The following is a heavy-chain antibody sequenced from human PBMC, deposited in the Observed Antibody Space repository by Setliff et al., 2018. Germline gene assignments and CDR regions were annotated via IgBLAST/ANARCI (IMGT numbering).Heavy chain of an antibody. CDR2: MHQSGRT. CDR1: DGAFSTYY. J-gene: IGHJ6*03. CDR3: AREGPESDSSGYMDV. V-gene: IGHV4-34*01. Sequence: PSETLSLTCDVYDGAFSTYYWTWIRQPPGKGLEWIGEMHQSGRTKFNPSLKSRVTMSVDPSKNHFSLKVTSVTVADTAVYYCAREGPESDSSGYMDVWGQGTTVT. D-gene: IGHD4-4*01.